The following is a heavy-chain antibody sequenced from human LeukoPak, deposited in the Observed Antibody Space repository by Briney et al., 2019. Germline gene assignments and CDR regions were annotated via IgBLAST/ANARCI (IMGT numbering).Heavy chain of an antibody. D-gene: IGHD2-15*01. V-gene: IGHV3-21*01. CDR2: ISDSSSYR. Sequence: GGSLRLSCVASGFTFSGYSMNCVRQAPGKGLEWVSSISDSSSYRYYADSVKGRFTISRDNAKNSLYQQMNSLRADDTAVYYCARWFCSGGSCYHDYWGQGTPVTVSS. J-gene: IGHJ4*02. CDR1: GFTFSGYS. CDR3: ARWFCSGGSCYHDY.